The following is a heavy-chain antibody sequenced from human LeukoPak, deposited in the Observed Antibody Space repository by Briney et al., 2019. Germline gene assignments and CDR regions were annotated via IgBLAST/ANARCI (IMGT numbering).Heavy chain of an antibody. D-gene: IGHD2-8*02. J-gene: IGHJ4*02. Sequence: PSETLSLTCTVSGDSISSGGNYWSWIRQRPGQGLEWIVCIYHCGNTYYNPSLKSRLTMSVDTSKNQFSLKLSSVTAADTAVYYCARDVLRYYFDSWGQGTLVTVSS. CDR2: IYHCGNT. CDR1: GDSISSGGNY. CDR3: ARDVLRYYFDS. V-gene: IGHV4-31*03.